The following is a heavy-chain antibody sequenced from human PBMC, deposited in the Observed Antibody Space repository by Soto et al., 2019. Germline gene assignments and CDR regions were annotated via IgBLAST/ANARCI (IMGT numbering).Heavy chain of an antibody. CDR2: INAGNGNT. J-gene: IGHJ3*02. D-gene: IGHD1-7*01. CDR3: ARAPRTTAVGAFDI. Sequence: QVQLVQSGAEVKKPGASVKVSCKASGYTFTSYAMHWVRQAPGQRLEWMGWINAGNGNTKYSQKFQGRVTITRDTSASTAYMELSSLRSEETAVYYCARAPRTTAVGAFDIWGQGTMVTVSS. CDR1: GYTFTSYA. V-gene: IGHV1-3*01.